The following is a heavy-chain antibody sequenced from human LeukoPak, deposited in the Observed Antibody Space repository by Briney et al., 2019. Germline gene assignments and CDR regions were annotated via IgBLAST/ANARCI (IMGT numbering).Heavy chain of an antibody. J-gene: IGHJ4*02. CDR2: IKEDGSEK. Sequence: GGSLRLSCVASGFSFNDFWMKWVRQAPGKGLEWVANIKEDGSEKYYVDSVKGRFTISRDNAKNTLYLQMNSLRAEDTAVYYCARGRQYYYDSSGAILDYWGQGTLVTVSS. CDR3: ARGRQYYYDSSGAILDY. D-gene: IGHD3-22*01. V-gene: IGHV3-7*01. CDR1: GFSFNDFW.